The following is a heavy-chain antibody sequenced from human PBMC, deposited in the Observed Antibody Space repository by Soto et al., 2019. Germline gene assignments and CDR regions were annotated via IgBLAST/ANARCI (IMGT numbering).Heavy chain of an antibody. CDR3: ARDWLGYCSGGSCPPGPY. D-gene: IGHD2-15*01. J-gene: IGHJ4*02. CDR1: GYTFTSYG. Sequence: ASVKVSCKASGYTFTSYGISWVRQAPGQGLEWMGWISAYNGNTNYAQKLQGRVTMTTDTSTSTAYMELRSLRSDDTAVYYCARDWLGYCSGGSCPPGPYWGQGTLVTVS. CDR2: ISAYNGNT. V-gene: IGHV1-18*01.